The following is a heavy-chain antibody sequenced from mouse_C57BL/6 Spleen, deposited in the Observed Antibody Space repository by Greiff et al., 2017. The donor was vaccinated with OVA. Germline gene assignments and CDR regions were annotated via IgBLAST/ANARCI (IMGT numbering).Heavy chain of an antibody. J-gene: IGHJ2*01. Sequence: VQLQQSGAELVRPGTSVKVSCKASGYAFTNYLIEWVKQRPGQGLEWIGVINPGSGGTNYNEKFKGKATLTADKSSSTAYMQLSSLTSEDSAVYFGARSVYYDYDVGYYFDYWGQGTTLTVSS. CDR1: GYAFTNYL. V-gene: IGHV1-54*01. CDR3: ARSVYYDYDVGYYFDY. CDR2: INPGSGGT. D-gene: IGHD2-4*01.